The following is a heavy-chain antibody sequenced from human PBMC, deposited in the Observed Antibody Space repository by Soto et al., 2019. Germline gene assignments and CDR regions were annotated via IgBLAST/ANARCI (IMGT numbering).Heavy chain of an antibody. V-gene: IGHV4-59*01. Sequence: SETLSLTCTVSGGSISNYYWTWIRQPPGKGLEWIGYVYYTGTTNYNPSLKSRVTISVDTSKNQFSLKLSSVTAADTAVYYCTRDHSLLVRGVYYYYYGMDVWGQGTTVTVSS. CDR1: GGSISNYY. CDR3: TRDHSLLVRGVYYYYYGMDV. D-gene: IGHD3-10*01. J-gene: IGHJ6*02. CDR2: VYYTGTT.